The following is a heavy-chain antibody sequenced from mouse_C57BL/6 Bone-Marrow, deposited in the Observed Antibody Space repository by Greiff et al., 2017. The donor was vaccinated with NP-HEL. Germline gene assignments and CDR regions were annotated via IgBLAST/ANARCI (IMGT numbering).Heavy chain of an antibody. V-gene: IGHV2-2*01. CDR3: ASHYDGYFPFAY. CDR2: IWSGGST. Sequence: QVQLQQSGPGLVQPSQSLSITCTVSGFSLTSYGVHWVRQSPGKGLEWLGVIWSGGSTDYNAAFISRLSISKDNSKSQFFFKMNSLQAYDTAIYYCASHYDGYFPFAYWGQGTLVTVSA. CDR1: GFSLTSYG. J-gene: IGHJ3*01. D-gene: IGHD2-3*01.